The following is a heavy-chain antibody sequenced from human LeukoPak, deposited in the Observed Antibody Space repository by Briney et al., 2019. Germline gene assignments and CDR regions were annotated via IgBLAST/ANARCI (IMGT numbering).Heavy chain of an antibody. Sequence: SETLSLTCTVSGGSISSYYWSWIRQPPGKGLECIGYIYYSGSTNYNPSLKSRVTISVDTSKNQFSLKLNSVTAADTAVYYCARGLQVGNTGYYFDYWGQGTLVTVSS. CDR3: ARGLQVGNTGYYFDY. V-gene: IGHV4-59*01. D-gene: IGHD1-26*01. J-gene: IGHJ4*02. CDR1: GGSISSYY. CDR2: IYYSGST.